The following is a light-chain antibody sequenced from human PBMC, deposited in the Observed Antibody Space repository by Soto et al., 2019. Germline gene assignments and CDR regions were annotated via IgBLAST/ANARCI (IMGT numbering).Light chain of an antibody. Sequence: EIVLTQSPGTLSLSLGERATLSCRASQSVSSNYLAWYQQKPGQAPRLLIYATSSRATGIPDRFSGSGSGTDFTLTISRLEPEDFAVYYCQQYGHSPRYSFGQGTKLEIK. J-gene: IGKJ2*03. CDR2: ATS. V-gene: IGKV3-20*01. CDR1: QSVSSNY. CDR3: QQYGHSPRYS.